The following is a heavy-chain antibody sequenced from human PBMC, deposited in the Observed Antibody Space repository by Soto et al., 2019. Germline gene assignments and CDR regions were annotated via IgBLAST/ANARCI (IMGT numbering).Heavy chain of an antibody. Sequence: QITLKESGPTLVKPTQTLTLACTFSGFSLTTGGMGVGWIRQPPGKAPEWLALIYWDGDRRYRPSLMSRLTIAKDTSKNQVFLTMTNMDPVDTATYYCVHSRCGGDCLQSYSSHYYYGMDIWGQGTTVTVSS. V-gene: IGHV2-5*02. J-gene: IGHJ6*02. CDR2: IYWDGDR. CDR3: VHSRCGGDCLQSYSSHYYYGMDI. CDR1: GFSLTTGGMG. D-gene: IGHD2-21*02.